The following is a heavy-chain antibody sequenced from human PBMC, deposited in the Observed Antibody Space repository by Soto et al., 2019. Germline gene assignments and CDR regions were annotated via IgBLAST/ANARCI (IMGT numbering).Heavy chain of an antibody. CDR1: GFPFSAYG. CDR2: ISHDGSRN. D-gene: IGHD1-26*01. CDR3: AKGWEKLDS. Sequence: QVQLVESGGGVVQPGKSLKLSCAASGFPFSAYGMHWVRQAPGKGLEWLAVISHDGSRNYDADSVKGRFTISRDNSKNTVHLQLTGLRPDDTAVYYCAKGWEKLDSWGQGALVTVSS. J-gene: IGHJ4*02. V-gene: IGHV3-30*18.